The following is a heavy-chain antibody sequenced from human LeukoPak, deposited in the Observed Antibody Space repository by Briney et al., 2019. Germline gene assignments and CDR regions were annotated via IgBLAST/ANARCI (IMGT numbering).Heavy chain of an antibody. CDR3: AKDLVVAVLGMDV. CDR1: GFTFSSYG. CDR2: ISYDGSNK. V-gene: IGHV3-30*18. D-gene: IGHD2-15*01. Sequence: GGSLRLSCAASGFTFSSYGMHGVRQAPGKGLEWVAVISYDGSNKYYADSVKGRFTISRDNSKNTLYLQMNSLRAEDTAVYYCAKDLVVAVLGMDVWGQGTTVTVSS. J-gene: IGHJ6*02.